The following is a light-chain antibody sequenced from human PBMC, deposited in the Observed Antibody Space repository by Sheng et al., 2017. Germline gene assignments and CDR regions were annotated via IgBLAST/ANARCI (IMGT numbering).Light chain of an antibody. V-gene: IGKV1-39*01. CDR1: QSISTW. CDR2: SAS. J-gene: IGKJ4*01. Sequence: DIQMTQSPSALSASVGDRVTITCRASQSISTWLAWYQLKPGKAPRLLIYSASTLHSGVPSRFSGSGSETDFTLTISGLQPEDFATYYCQQTYSSPPLTFGGGTKVEIK. CDR3: QQTYSSPPLT.